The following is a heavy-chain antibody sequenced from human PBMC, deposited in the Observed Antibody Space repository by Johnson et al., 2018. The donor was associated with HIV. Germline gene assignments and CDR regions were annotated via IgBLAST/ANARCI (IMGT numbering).Heavy chain of an antibody. J-gene: IGHJ3*02. V-gene: IGHV3-23*04. D-gene: IGHD4-17*01. CDR1: GFTFSSSA. CDR2: INWNGGSK. Sequence: VLLVESGGGLIQPGGSLRLSCAVSGFTFSSSAMSWVRQAPGKGLEWVSGINWNGGSKGYADYVKGRFTISRDNSKNTLYLQVNSLIGEDTAVYYCARDLLYGETAFDIWGQGTMVTVSS. CDR3: ARDLLYGETAFDI.